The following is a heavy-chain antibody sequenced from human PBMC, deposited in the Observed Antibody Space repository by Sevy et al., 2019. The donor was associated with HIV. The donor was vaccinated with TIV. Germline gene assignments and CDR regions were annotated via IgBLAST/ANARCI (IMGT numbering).Heavy chain of an antibody. V-gene: IGHV3-21*01. D-gene: IGHD6-6*01. CDR1: GFTFSSYS. Sequence: GGSLRLSCAASGFTFSSYSMNWVRQAPGKGLEWVSSISSSSSYIYYADSVKGRFTISRDNAKNSLYLQMNSLRAEDTAVYYCARHILSSSGGYYFDYWGQGTLVTVSS. CDR2: ISSSSSYI. CDR3: ARHILSSSGGYYFDY. J-gene: IGHJ4*02.